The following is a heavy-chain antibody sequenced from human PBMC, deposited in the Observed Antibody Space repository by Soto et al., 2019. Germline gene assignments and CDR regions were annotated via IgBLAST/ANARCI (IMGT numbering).Heavy chain of an antibody. CDR3: AKGPTVFGAVISFDYYYGMYV. V-gene: IGHV3-23*01. CDR1: GFTFSTSA. CDR2: ISGSGAGT. J-gene: IGHJ6*02. D-gene: IGHD3-3*01. Sequence: GGSLRLSCTASGFTFSTSAMSWVRQAPGRGLEWVSGISGSGAGTYYADSVKGRFTVSRDNSKNTLYLQMSGLRAEDAAVYYCAKGPTVFGAVISFDYYYGMYVWGQGTPVTVSS.